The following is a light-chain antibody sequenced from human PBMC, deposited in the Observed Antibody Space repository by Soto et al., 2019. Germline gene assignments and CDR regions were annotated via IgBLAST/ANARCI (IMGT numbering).Light chain of an antibody. CDR3: QQYNNWPWT. CDR1: QSFNSIY. Sequence: EIVLTQSPGSLSLSPGERATLSCRASQSFNSIYLARYQQKPGQAPRLLIYGASSRATGIPERFSGSGSGTDFTLTITRLDAEDFVVYYCQQYNNWPWTFGQGTKVDIK. V-gene: IGKV3-20*01. CDR2: GAS. J-gene: IGKJ1*01.